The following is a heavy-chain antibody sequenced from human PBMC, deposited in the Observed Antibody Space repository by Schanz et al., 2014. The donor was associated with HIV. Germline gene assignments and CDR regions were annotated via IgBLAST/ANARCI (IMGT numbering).Heavy chain of an antibody. CDR1: AYSFSGYY. Sequence: QVQLVQSGAEVKKPGASVTVSCKASAYSFSGYYIHWVRQAPGQGLEWMGWINSDNGTNYAQEFQGRVTMTRDTSIGTAYMELTSLRADDTAVYFCASSRLLWFGELFDNWGQGTLVTVSS. CDR3: ASSRLLWFGELFDN. CDR2: INSDNGT. J-gene: IGHJ4*02. V-gene: IGHV1-2*02. D-gene: IGHD3-10*01.